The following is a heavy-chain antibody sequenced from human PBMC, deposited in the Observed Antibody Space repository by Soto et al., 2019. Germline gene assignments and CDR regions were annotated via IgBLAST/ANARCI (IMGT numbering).Heavy chain of an antibody. CDR3: AKESLEGAGGHDY. CDR2: IIGSGGST. J-gene: IGHJ4*02. CDR1: GFRFSTYA. Sequence: GGSLRLSCAASGFRFSTYAMNWVRQAPGKGLEWVSVIIGSGGSTSYADSVKGRFAISRDNSKNTLYLQMDSLRVDDTAIYYCAKESLEGAGGHDYWGRGTLVTVSS. D-gene: IGHD3-10*01. V-gene: IGHV3-23*01.